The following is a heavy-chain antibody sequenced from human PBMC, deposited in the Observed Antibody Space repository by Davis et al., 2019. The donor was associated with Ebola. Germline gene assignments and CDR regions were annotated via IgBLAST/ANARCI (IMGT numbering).Heavy chain of an antibody. CDR1: GFTFSSYA. CDR3: AKKRASGSYTAYFEY. J-gene: IGHJ4*02. CDR2: ISGSGGST. V-gene: IGHV3-23*01. D-gene: IGHD3-10*01. Sequence: GESLKISCAASGFTFSSYAMSWVRQAPGKGLEWVSAISGSGGSTYYADSVKGRFTISRDNSKNTLYLQMNSLRAEDTAVYYCAKKRASGSYTAYFEYWGQGTLVTVAS.